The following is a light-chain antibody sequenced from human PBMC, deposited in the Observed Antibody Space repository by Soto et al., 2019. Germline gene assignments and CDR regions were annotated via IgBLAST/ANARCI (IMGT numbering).Light chain of an antibody. J-gene: IGKJ1*01. CDR1: QRLVGI. V-gene: IGKV3-15*01. Sequence: EIVMTQSPATLSVSPGERATLSCRASQRLVGILAWFQHKPGQAPRLLLYEASTRATGVPARFSGSGSRTDFTLTISGLQSEDAAIYYCQQYQTWPRTFGQGTKVDIK. CDR2: EAS. CDR3: QQYQTWPRT.